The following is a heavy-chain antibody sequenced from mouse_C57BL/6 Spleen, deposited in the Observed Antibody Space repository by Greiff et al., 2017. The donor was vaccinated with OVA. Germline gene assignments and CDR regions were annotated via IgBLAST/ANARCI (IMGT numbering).Heavy chain of an antibody. Sequence: VQRVESGAELVRPGASVTLSCKASGYTFTDYEMHWVKQTPVHGLEWIGAIDPETGGTAYNQKFKGKAILTADKSSSTAYMELRSLTSEDSAVYYCTRGGSYAMDYWGQGTSVTVSS. J-gene: IGHJ4*01. V-gene: IGHV1-15*01. CDR1: GYTFTDYE. D-gene: IGHD1-1*02. CDR3: TRGGSYAMDY. CDR2: IDPETGGT.